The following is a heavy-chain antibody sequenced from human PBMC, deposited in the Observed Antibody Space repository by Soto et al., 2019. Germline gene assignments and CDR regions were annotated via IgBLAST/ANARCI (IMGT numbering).Heavy chain of an antibody. Sequence: PSETLSLTCAVSGGSISSGGYSWSWIRQPPGKGLEWIGYIYHSGSTYYNPSLKSRVTISVDRSKNQFSLKLSSVTAADTAVYYCARVRGYIYYFDYWGQGTLVTVSS. CDR3: ARVRGYIYYFDY. D-gene: IGHD5-12*01. CDR2: IYHSGST. CDR1: GGSISSGGYS. J-gene: IGHJ4*02. V-gene: IGHV4-30-2*01.